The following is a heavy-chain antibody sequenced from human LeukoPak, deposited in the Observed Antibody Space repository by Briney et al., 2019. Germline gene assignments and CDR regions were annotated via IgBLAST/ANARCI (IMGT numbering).Heavy chain of an antibody. V-gene: IGHV3-30*01. J-gene: IGHJ4*02. Sequence: GGSLRLSCAASGFTFSSYAMHWVRQAPGKGLGWVAVISYDGSNKYYADSVKGRFTISRGNSKNTLYLQMNSLRAEDTAVYYCARGAYYYDSSGYYLFDYWGQGTLVTVSS. CDR3: ARGAYYYDSSGYYLFDY. CDR1: GFTFSSYA. D-gene: IGHD3-22*01. CDR2: ISYDGSNK.